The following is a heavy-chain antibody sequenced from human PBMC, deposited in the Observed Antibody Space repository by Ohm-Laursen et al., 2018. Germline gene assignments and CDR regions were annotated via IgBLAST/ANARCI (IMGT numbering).Heavy chain of an antibody. V-gene: IGHV1-2*02. J-gene: IGHJ5*02. Sequence: ASVKVSCKASGYTFTGYYMHWVRQAPGQGLEWMGWINPNSGGTNYAQKFQGRVTMTRDTSISTAYMELSRLRSDDTAVYYCAREDCSSTSCPSHWFDPWGQGTLVTVSS. CDR1: GYTFTGYY. CDR2: INPNSGGT. CDR3: AREDCSSTSCPSHWFDP. D-gene: IGHD2-2*01.